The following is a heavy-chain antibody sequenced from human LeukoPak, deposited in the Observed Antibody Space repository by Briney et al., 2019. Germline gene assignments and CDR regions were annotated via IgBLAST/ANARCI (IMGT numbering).Heavy chain of an antibody. Sequence: GESLKISCKGSGYSFTDYWIGWVRQMPGKGLEWMGIICPGDSDTRYSPSFQGQVTISVDKSISTAYLQWSSLKASDTAMYYCARRFLADPSGFDYWGQGTLVTVSS. J-gene: IGHJ4*02. CDR2: ICPGDSDT. CDR1: GYSFTDYW. V-gene: IGHV5-51*01. CDR3: ARRFLADPSGFDY.